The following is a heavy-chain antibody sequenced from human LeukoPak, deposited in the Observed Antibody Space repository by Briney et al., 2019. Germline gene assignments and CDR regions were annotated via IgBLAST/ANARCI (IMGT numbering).Heavy chain of an antibody. Sequence: GGSLRLSCAASGFNFSSYSMNWVRQATGKGLEWDSYISSSSSTIYYADSVKGRFTISRDNAKNSLYLQMNSLRDENTAVYYCASAGSGLYWGQGTLVTVSS. CDR1: GFNFSSYS. V-gene: IGHV3-48*02. D-gene: IGHD6-19*01. CDR3: ASAGSGLY. CDR2: ISSSSSTI. J-gene: IGHJ4*02.